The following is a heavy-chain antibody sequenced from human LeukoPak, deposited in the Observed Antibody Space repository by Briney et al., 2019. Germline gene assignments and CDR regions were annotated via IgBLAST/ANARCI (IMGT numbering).Heavy chain of an antibody. CDR1: GGTFSSYT. Sequence: ASVKVSCKASGGTFSSYTISWVRQAPGQGLEWMGRIIPILGIANYAQKFQGRVTITADKSTSTAYMELSSLRSEDTAVYYCARSDDVRHYYYYYGMDVWGQGTTVTVSS. CDR2: IIPILGIA. J-gene: IGHJ6*02. D-gene: IGHD1-1*01. V-gene: IGHV1-69*02. CDR3: ARSDDVRHYYYYYGMDV.